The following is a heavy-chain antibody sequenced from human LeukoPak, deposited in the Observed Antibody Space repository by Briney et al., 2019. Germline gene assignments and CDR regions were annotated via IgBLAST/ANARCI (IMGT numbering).Heavy chain of an antibody. CDR2: IRDIGGRT. CDR1: GFTFSSYA. J-gene: IGHJ4*02. CDR3: AKVATGYYYGSGSYYRY. Sequence: GGSLRLSCAASGFTFSSYAMTWVRQAPGKGLEWVSTIRDIGGRTFYADSVKGRFTISRDNSKNTLYLQMNSLRAEDTAVYYCAKVATGYYYGSGSYYRYWGQGTLVTVSS. D-gene: IGHD3-10*01. V-gene: IGHV3-23*01.